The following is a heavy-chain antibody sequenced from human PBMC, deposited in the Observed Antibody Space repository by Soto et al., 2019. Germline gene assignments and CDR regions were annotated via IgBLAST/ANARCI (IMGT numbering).Heavy chain of an antibody. D-gene: IGHD2-21*01. Sequence: SGGSLRLSCAASGFTFSSYWMHWVRQGPGKGLVWVSRISGAGTRTNYADSVRGRFTVSRDNAKNTLYLQINSLTAEDTAVYYCARGTLTSIDMVDYWGQGTLVTVSS. CDR1: GFTFSSYW. CDR3: ARGTLTSIDMVDY. J-gene: IGHJ4*02. V-gene: IGHV3-74*01. CDR2: ISGAGTRT.